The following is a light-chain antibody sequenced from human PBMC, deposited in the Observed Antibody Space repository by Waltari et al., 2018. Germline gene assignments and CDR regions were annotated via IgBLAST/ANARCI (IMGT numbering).Light chain of an antibody. J-gene: IGLJ3*02. V-gene: IGLV2-23*01. CDR2: GGP. CDR3: CSYAGTNAWV. CDR1: SSDVGDYNL. Sequence: QSALTQPASGFASPGQSITISCNGTSSDVGDYNLVSWYQQHPAKAPKLLIFGGPKRAPGGSNRCPAPKAGNTASMTISGLQAEEGGAYHCCSYAGTNAWVFGGGTKVTVL.